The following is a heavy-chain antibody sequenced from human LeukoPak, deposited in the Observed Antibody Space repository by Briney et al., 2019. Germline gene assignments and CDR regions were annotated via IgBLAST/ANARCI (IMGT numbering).Heavy chain of an antibody. J-gene: IGHJ4*02. D-gene: IGHD4-11*01. CDR3: ARDLTDYSNYPYYFDY. CDR1: GYTFTSYG. CDR2: ISAYNGNT. V-gene: IGHV1-18*01. Sequence: GASVKVSCKASGYTFTSYGISWVRQAPGQGLEWMGWISAYNGNTNYAQKLQGRVTMTTDTSTSTAYMELRSLRSDGTAVYYCARDLTDYSNYPYYFDYWGQGTLVTVSS.